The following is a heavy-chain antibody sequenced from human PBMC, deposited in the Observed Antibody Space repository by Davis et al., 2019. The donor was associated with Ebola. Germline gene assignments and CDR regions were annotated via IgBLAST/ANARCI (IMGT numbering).Heavy chain of an antibody. J-gene: IGHJ4*02. V-gene: IGHV1-69*13. CDR1: GGTFSSYA. D-gene: IGHD7-27*01. CDR2: IIPIFGTA. CDR3: AREYTGKFDY. Sequence: AASVKVSCKASGGTFSSYAISWVRQAPGQGLEWMGGIIPIFGTANYAQKFQGRVTITADESTSTAYMELSSLRSEDTAVYYCAREYTGKFDYWGQGTLVTVSS.